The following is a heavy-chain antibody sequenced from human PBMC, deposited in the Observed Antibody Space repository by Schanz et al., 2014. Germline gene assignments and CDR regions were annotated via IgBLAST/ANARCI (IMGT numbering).Heavy chain of an antibody. CDR1: GFTFSTYA. CDR3: ARQRSYFYAMDV. Sequence: EVQLVESGGGLVQPGGSLRLSCAASGFTFSTYAMTWVRQAPGKGLVWVSRTSNDGSFTTFADSVKGRFTISRDNAKNTLYLQMNSLRAEDTAVYYCARQRSYFYAMDVWGQGTTVTVSS. CDR2: TSNDGSFT. V-gene: IGHV3-74*02. J-gene: IGHJ6*02.